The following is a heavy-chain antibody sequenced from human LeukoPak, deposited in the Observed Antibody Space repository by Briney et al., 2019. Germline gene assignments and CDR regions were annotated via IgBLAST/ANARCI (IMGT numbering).Heavy chain of an antibody. CDR3: AREGEEPDAFDI. CDR1: GGSISSGSYY. Sequence: SETLSLTCTVSGGSISSGSYYWSWLRQPAGKGLEWIGRIYTSGSTNYNPSLKSRVTISVDTSKNQFSLKLSSVTAADTAVYYCAREGEEPDAFDIWGQGTMVTVSS. CDR2: IYTSGST. J-gene: IGHJ3*02. V-gene: IGHV4-61*02. D-gene: IGHD1-26*01.